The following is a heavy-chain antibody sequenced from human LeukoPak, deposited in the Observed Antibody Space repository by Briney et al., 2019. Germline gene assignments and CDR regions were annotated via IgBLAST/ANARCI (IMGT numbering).Heavy chain of an antibody. CDR3: ARPGEMATFDY. CDR2: IYPGDSDT. V-gene: IGHV5-51*01. J-gene: IGHJ4*02. D-gene: IGHD5-24*01. CDR1: GSPFTSYW. Sequence: GESLQISCQGSGSPFTSYWIGWVRQMPGKGLEWMGIIYPGDSDTRYSPSFQGQVTISADKSISTAYLQWSSLKASDTAMYYCARPGEMATFDYWGQGTLVTVSS.